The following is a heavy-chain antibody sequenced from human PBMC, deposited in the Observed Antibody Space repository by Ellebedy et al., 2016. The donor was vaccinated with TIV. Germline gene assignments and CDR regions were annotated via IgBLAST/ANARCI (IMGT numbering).Heavy chain of an antibody. CDR1: GGTFSSYA. CDR2: IIPIFGTA. CDR3: ARDPFTMVRGVIIKPMDV. V-gene: IGHV1-69*13. D-gene: IGHD3-10*01. Sequence: ASVKVSCKASGGTFSSYAISWVRQAPGQGLEWMGGIIPIFGTANYAQKFQGRVTITADESTSTAYMELRSLRSDDTAVYYCARDPFTMVRGVIIKPMDVWGQGTTVTVSS. J-gene: IGHJ6*02.